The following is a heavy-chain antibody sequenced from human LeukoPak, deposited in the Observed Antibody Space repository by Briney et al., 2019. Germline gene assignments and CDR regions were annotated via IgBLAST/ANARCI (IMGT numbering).Heavy chain of an antibody. CDR3: ARETMIDPGHEDY. V-gene: IGHV1-2*02. Sequence: ASVKVSCKASGYTFTGYYMHWVRQAPGQGLEWMGWINPNSGGTNYAQKFQGRVTMTRDTSISTAYMELSRLRSDDTAVYYCARETMIDPGHEDYWGQGTLVTVSS. J-gene: IGHJ4*02. CDR1: GYTFTGYY. CDR2: INPNSGGT. D-gene: IGHD3-22*01.